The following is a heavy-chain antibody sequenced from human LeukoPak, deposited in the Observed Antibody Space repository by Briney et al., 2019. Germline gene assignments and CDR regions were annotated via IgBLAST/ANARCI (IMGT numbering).Heavy chain of an antibody. V-gene: IGHV3-23*01. CDR2: INNNGGRT. D-gene: IGHD3-10*01. Sequence: GGCLRLSCAASGFDFSRHGMRWVSDAPGRGREWVSTINNNGGRTYYADSVKGRFSVTRDNPKITMSLQMNSLRVEDTAVYYCAKGGRGSWAGNTGDWGQGTLVSVSS. CDR1: GFDFSRHG. J-gene: IGHJ4*02. CDR3: AKGGRGSWAGNTGD.